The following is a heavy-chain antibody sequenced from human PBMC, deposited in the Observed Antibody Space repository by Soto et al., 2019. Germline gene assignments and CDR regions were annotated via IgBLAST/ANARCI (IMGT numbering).Heavy chain of an antibody. CDR1: GYTFSSYG. D-gene: IGHD3-10*01. Sequence: QVQLVQSGAEVKEPGASVKVSCKASGYTFSSYGISWVRQVPGQWLEWMGWISAYSINTKYVQKIQGRVTMTTDTPTNTAYMELRSLRSDDTAVYYCAREWHYPGSRTEYITIVYWGQGTLVTVSS. J-gene: IGHJ4*02. CDR3: AREWHYPGSRTEYITIVY. V-gene: IGHV1-18*01. CDR2: ISAYSINT.